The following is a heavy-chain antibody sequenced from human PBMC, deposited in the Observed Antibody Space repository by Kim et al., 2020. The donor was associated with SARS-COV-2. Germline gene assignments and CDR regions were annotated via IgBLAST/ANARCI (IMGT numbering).Heavy chain of an antibody. CDR2: ISWDGGST. J-gene: IGHJ4*02. V-gene: IGHV3-43*01. D-gene: IGHD6-6*01. Sequence: GGSLRLSCAASGFTFDDYTMHWVRQAPGKGLEWVSLISWDGGSTYYADSVKGRFTISRDNSKNSLYLQMNSLRTEDTALYYCAKTLQNLRTKRGGIAARGVPFDYWGQGTLVTVSS. CDR3: AKTLQNLRTKRGGIAARGVPFDY. CDR1: GFTFDDYT.